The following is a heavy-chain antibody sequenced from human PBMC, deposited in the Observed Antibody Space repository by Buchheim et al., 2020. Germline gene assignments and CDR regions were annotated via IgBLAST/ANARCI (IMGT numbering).Heavy chain of an antibody. J-gene: IGHJ4*02. CDR1: GGSISSYY. Sequence: QVQLQESGPGLVKPSETLSLTCTVSGGSISSYYWSWIRQPPGKGLEWIGYIYYSGSTNYNPSLKSRVTISVDTSKNQFSLKLSSVTAADTAVYYCARALLGELFPDYWGQGTL. CDR3: ARALLGELFPDY. D-gene: IGHD3-16*01. V-gene: IGHV4-59*08. CDR2: IYYSGST.